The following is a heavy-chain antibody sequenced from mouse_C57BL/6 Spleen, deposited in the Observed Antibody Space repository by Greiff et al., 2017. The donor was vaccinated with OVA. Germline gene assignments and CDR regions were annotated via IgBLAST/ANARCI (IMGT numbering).Heavy chain of an antibody. CDR1: GFSLTSYG. CDR2: IWRGGST. J-gene: IGHJ4*01. V-gene: IGHV2-5*01. D-gene: IGHD1-1*01. CDR3: AKTVTTVDAMDY. Sequence: QVQLQQSGPGLVQPSQSLSITCTVSGFSLTSYGVHWVRQSPGKGLEWLGVIWRGGSTDYNAAFMSRLSITKYNSKSQVFFKMNSLQADDTAIYYCAKTVTTVDAMDYWGQGTSVTVSS.